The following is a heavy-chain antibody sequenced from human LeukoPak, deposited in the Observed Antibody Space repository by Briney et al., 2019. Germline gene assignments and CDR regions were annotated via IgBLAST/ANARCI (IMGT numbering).Heavy chain of an antibody. CDR3: ARVTRGSSSALDYFDY. V-gene: IGHV1-69*05. CDR2: IIPIFGAA. CDR1: GGTFSSYA. J-gene: IGHJ4*02. Sequence: SVKVSCKASGGTFSSYAISWVRQAPGQGLEWMGGIIPIFGAANYAQKFQGRVTITTDESTSTAYMELSSLRSEDTAVYYCARVTRGSSSALDYFDYWGQGTLVTVSS. D-gene: IGHD6-6*01.